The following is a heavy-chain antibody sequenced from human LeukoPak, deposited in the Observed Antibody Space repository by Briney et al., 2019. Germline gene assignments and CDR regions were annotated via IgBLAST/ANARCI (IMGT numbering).Heavy chain of an antibody. CDR3: AKGLRTGVGPYMGYHYYMDV. D-gene: IGHD3-16*01. Sequence: PGGSLRLSCAASGFTFNSYAMSWVRQAPGKGLKWVSTINDNGDGTYYADSVKGRFTISRDNSYNTVSLQMNSLRDEDTGVYYCAKGLRTGVGPYMGYHYYMDVWGKGATVTVSS. V-gene: IGHV3-23*01. CDR1: GFTFNSYA. CDR2: INDNGDGT. J-gene: IGHJ6*03.